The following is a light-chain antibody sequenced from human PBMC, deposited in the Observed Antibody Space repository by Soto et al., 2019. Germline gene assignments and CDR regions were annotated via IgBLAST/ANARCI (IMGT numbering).Light chain of an antibody. Sequence: QSVVTQPPSASGTPGQSITISCSGRPSNIGANPVYWYQQLPGTAPKLLIFKNDQRPSGVPDRFSGYKSGTSASLAISGLRSEDEAHFFCATWDDGLSVVLFGGGTKLTVL. J-gene: IGLJ2*01. V-gene: IGLV1-47*01. CDR1: PSNIGANP. CDR2: KND. CDR3: ATWDDGLSVVL.